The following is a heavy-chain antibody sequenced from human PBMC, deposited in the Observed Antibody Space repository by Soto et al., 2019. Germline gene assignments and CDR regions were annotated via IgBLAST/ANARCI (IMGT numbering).Heavy chain of an antibody. J-gene: IGHJ4*02. CDR2: IYWDDDK. CDR3: AHGDTLTNHGCDS. CDR1: GFSVRRSGEA. D-gene: IGHD3-9*01. Sequence: QITLKESGPTLVKPTQTLTLTCTFSGFSVRRSGEAVGWIRQPPGKALEWLALIYWDDDKRYSPSLSSRPTIARGTANNQVVLTMTNMDPVDTATYYGAHGDTLTNHGCDSCGQGTLVTVPS. V-gene: IGHV2-5*02.